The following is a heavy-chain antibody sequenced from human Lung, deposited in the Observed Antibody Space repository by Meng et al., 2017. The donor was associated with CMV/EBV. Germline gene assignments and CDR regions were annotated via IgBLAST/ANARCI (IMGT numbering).Heavy chain of an antibody. J-gene: IGHJ6*02. CDR3: ERAATIFGVVDPDDYVMDD. CDR2: IYYSGST. V-gene: IGHV4-39*01. D-gene: IGHD3-3*01. Sequence: SXTXSLXCTVSGGSISSRSYYWGWIRQPPVKGLAWSGSIYYSGSTYYNPSLKSRVTISVDTSKNQFSLKLRTVTAADKDMYYCERAATIFGVVDPDDYVMDDXGQGXTVTVSS. CDR1: GGSISSRSYY.